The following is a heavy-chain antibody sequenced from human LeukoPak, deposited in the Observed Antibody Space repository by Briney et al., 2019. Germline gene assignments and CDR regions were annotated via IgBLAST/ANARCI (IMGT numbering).Heavy chain of an antibody. V-gene: IGHV3-7*01. Sequence: GGSLRLSCAAPGFTFSNFWMGWVRQAPGKRLEWVANMNIDGSEKYYADSVKGRFSISRDNARNSVYLQMASLRVEDTAVYYCARDPVEWELLLDYWGQGTLVTVSS. CDR3: ARDPVEWELLLDY. CDR1: GFTFSNFW. CDR2: MNIDGSEK. J-gene: IGHJ4*02. D-gene: IGHD1-26*01.